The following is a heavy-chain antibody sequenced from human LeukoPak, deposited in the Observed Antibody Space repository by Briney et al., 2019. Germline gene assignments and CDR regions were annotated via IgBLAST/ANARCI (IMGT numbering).Heavy chain of an antibody. CDR1: GYTFTNYD. V-gene: IGHV1-8*01. CDR2: VNPDSGKT. D-gene: IGHD3-22*01. CDR3: ARETYNYDSSGYYYYYYGMDV. Sequence: ASVKVSCKASGYTFTNYDINWVRRATGQGLEWMGWVNPDSGKTAYAQNFQGRVTMTRNTSISTAYMELRSLRSEDTAVYYCARETYNYDSSGYYYYYYGMDVWGQGTTVTVSS. J-gene: IGHJ6*02.